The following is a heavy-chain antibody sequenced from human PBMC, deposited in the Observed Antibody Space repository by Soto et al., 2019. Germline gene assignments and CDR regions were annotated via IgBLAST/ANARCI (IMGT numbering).Heavy chain of an antibody. Sequence: SETLSLTCTVSGGSITSGGSSWSWIRQHPGKGLEWIGNIYHSGNTYYNPSLKSRLTISVDTSKNHFSLMVDSVTAADTAVYYCARARFQVLYGKPYFDSWGQGTLVTVSS. J-gene: IGHJ4*02. CDR3: ARARFQVLYGKPYFDS. CDR2: IYHSGNT. V-gene: IGHV4-31*03. D-gene: IGHD2-2*02. CDR1: GGSITSGGSS.